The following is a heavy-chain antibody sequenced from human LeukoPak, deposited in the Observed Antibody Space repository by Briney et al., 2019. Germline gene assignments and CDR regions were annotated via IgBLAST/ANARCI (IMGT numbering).Heavy chain of an antibody. J-gene: IGHJ4*02. V-gene: IGHV3-23*01. CDR1: GFTFTSYT. CDR2: ISGSGGSP. CDR3: AKSLDRGVTSFDY. Sequence: HPGGSMRLSCAASGFTFTSYTMSWVRQAPGKGLEWVSVISGSGGSPYFADSVKGRFTISRDNSKNTLYLQMNSLRAEDTAVYYCAKSLDRGVTSFDYWGQGTLVTVSS. D-gene: IGHD3-10*01.